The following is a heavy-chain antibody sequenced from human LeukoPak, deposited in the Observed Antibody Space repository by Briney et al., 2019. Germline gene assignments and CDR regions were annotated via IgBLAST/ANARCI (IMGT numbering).Heavy chain of an antibody. D-gene: IGHD3-10*02. Sequence: PGGSLRLSCPASGFTFSSYEMNWVRQAPGKGLEWVSYISSSGSTIYYADSVKGRFTISRANAKNSLYLQMNSLRAEDTAVYYCAELGITMIGGVWGKGTTVTISS. V-gene: IGHV3-48*03. CDR1: GFTFSSYE. CDR2: ISSSGSTI. J-gene: IGHJ6*04. CDR3: AELGITMIGGV.